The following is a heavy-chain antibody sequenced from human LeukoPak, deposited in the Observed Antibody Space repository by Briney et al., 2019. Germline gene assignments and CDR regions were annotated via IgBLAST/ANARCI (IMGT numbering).Heavy chain of an antibody. CDR2: MNPNSGNT. CDR3: ARGYSSGYYYYYMDV. CDR1: GYTFTSYD. J-gene: IGHJ6*03. D-gene: IGHD3-22*01. Sequence: ASVKVSCKASGYTFTSYDINWVRQATGQGLEWMGWMNPNSGNTGYAQKFQGRVTMTRNTSISTAYMELSSMRSEDTAVYYCARGYSSGYYYYYMDVWGKGTTVTVSS. V-gene: IGHV1-8*01.